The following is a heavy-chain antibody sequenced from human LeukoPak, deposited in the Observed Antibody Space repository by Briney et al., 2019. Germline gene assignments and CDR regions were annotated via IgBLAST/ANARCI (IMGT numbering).Heavy chain of an antibody. Sequence: SETLSLTCTVSGGSISSGDYYWSWIRQPPGKGLEWIGYIYYSGSTYYNPSLKSRVTISVDTSKNQFSLKLSSVTAADTAVYYCARVDSVVPAAIDFDYWGQGTLVTVSS. CDR3: ARVDSVVPAAIDFDY. D-gene: IGHD2-2*02. CDR2: IYYSGST. CDR1: GGSISSGDYY. V-gene: IGHV4-30-4*08. J-gene: IGHJ4*02.